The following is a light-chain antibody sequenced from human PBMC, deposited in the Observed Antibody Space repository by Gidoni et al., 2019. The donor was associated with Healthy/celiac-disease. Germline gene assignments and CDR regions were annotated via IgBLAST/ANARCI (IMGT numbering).Light chain of an antibody. CDR2: RDS. CDR3: QVWDGV. V-gene: IGLV3-9*01. Sequence: SYELTQPLPVSVALGQTARITCGGNNLGSKNVHWYQQKPGQAPVLVIYRDSNRPSGIPERFSGSNSGNTATLTISRAQAGDEADYYCQVWDGVFGGGTKLTVL. CDR1: NLGSKN. J-gene: IGLJ3*02.